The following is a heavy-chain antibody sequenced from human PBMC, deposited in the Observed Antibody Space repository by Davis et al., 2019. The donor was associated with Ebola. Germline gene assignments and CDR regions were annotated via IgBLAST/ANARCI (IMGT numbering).Heavy chain of an antibody. CDR3: ARLVGATTAWYFDY. CDR2: ISYDGSHT. CDR1: GFTFSNYA. D-gene: IGHD1-26*01. J-gene: IGHJ4*02. Sequence: GESLKISCAASGFTFSNYAMHWVRQAPGKGLEWVAFISYDGSHTYFADSVRGRFTISRDNSKNTLYLQMNSLRAEDTAVYYCARLVGATTAWYFDYWGQGTLVTVSS. V-gene: IGHV3-30*14.